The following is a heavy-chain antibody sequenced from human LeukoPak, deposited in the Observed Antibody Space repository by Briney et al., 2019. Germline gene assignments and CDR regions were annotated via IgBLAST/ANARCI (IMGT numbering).Heavy chain of an antibody. Sequence: GAPVKVSCKASGYTFTSYGISWVRQAPGQGLEWMGWISAYNGNTNYAQKLQGRVTMTTDTSTSTAYMELRSLRSDDTAVYYCARTPNYGDLYYFDYWGQGTLVTVSS. J-gene: IGHJ4*02. CDR2: ISAYNGNT. CDR1: GYTFTSYG. CDR3: ARTPNYGDLYYFDY. V-gene: IGHV1-18*01. D-gene: IGHD4-17*01.